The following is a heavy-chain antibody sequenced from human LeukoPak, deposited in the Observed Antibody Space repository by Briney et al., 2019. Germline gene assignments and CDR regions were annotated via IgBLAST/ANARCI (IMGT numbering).Heavy chain of an antibody. CDR1: GYTFTSFG. V-gene: IGHV1-18*01. CDR3: ARDQVVGATAGTFDY. D-gene: IGHD1-26*01. Sequence: ASVKVSCKASGYTFTSFGIGWVRQAPGQGLEWVGWISAYNGHTNSAQKLQGRVTMTTDTSTSTASMELTSLTSDDTAVYYCARDQVVGATAGTFDYWGQGTLVTVSS. J-gene: IGHJ4*02. CDR2: ISAYNGHT.